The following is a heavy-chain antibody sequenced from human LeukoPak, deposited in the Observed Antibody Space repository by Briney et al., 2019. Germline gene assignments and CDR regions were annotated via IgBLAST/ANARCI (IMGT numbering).Heavy chain of an antibody. CDR2: ISYDGSNK. CDR1: GFTFSSYG. CDR3: AKAAPDRGVYGMDV. D-gene: IGHD3-10*01. J-gene: IGHJ6*02. Sequence: GGSLRLSCAASGFTFSSYGMHWVRQAPGKGLEWVAVISYDGSNKYYADTVKGRFTISRDNSKNTLYLQMNSLRAEDTAVYYCAKAAPDRGVYGMDVWGQGTTVTVSS. V-gene: IGHV3-30*18.